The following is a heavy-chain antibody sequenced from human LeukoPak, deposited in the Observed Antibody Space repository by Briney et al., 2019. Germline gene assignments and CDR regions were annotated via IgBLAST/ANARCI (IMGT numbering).Heavy chain of an antibody. CDR1: GFTFASYN. V-gene: IGHV3-48*01. Sequence: PGGSLRLSCAASGFTFASYNMSCVRQAPGEGLEWVAYISSSSSLIYYAGSVKGRFTFSRDSAKRSPYLKMDSLTAEDTVFYYWARDGNRDGDMDLWGKGTTVSVSS. D-gene: IGHD1-1*01. CDR2: ISSSSSLI. J-gene: IGHJ6*03. CDR3: ARDGNRDGDMDL.